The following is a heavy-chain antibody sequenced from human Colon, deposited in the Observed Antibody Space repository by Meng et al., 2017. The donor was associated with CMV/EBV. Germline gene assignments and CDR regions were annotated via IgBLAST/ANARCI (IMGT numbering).Heavy chain of an antibody. J-gene: IGHJ4*02. Sequence: TRGVGVGWIRQPPGKALEWLALLYWDDDKRYSPSLRSRLTITKDTSKNEVVLTMTNMDPVDTGTYYCARSYYYDSSGYYYAGYFDHWGQGTLVTVSS. D-gene: IGHD3-22*01. CDR2: LYWDDDK. V-gene: IGHV2-5*02. CDR1: TRGVG. CDR3: ARSYYYDSSGYYYAGYFDH.